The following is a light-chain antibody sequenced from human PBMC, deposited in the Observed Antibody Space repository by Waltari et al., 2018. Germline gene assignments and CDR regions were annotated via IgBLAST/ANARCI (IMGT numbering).Light chain of an antibody. CDR1: SSDAGGYNY. V-gene: IGLV2-14*01. CDR3: TSYTSSITYV. J-gene: IGLJ1*01. CDR2: EVN. Sequence: QSALTQPASVSGSPGQSITISCTGTSSDAGGYNYVSWYQQHPGKAPKLMIYEVNNRPSGVSDRFSGSKSGNTASLTISGLQAEDEADYYCTSYTSSITYVFGTGTKVTVL.